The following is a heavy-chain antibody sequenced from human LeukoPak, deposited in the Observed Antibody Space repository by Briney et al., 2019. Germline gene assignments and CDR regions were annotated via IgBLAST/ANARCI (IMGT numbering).Heavy chain of an antibody. V-gene: IGHV3-15*01. Sequence: GGSLRLSCAASGFTFSNAWMSWVRQAPGKGLEWVGRIKSKTDGGTTDYAAPVKGRFTISRDDSKNTLYLQMNGLKTEDTAVYYCTTADRYNWNDENYYFDYWGQGTLVTVSS. CDR3: TTADRYNWNDENYYFDY. J-gene: IGHJ4*02. D-gene: IGHD1-1*01. CDR1: GFTFSNAW. CDR2: IKSKTDGGTT.